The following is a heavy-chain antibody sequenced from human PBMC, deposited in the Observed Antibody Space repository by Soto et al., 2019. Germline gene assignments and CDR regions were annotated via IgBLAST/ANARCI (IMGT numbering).Heavy chain of an antibody. CDR1: GDTVSSNSAA. D-gene: IGHD6-19*01. CDR2: TYYRSKWYN. Sequence: QVQLQQSGPGLVKPSQTLSLTCAISGDTVSSNSAAWNWIRQSPSRGLEWLGRTYYRSKWYNDYAVSVKSRITTNPDTSKNQFSLQLNSVTPEDTAMYYCARSPYSSGWYPAHFDYWGQGTLVTVSS. CDR3: ARSPYSSGWYPAHFDY. J-gene: IGHJ4*02. V-gene: IGHV6-1*01.